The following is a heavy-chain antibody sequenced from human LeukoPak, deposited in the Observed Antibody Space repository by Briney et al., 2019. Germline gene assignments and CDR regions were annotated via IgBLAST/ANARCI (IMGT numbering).Heavy chain of an antibody. CDR3: ARSPHNSAWYEKWFGP. Sequence: SDTLSLTCTVSGGSISTYYWSWLRQSPGKGLEWIADISASGGTNYNPSLESRVTVSIDSSKNQFSLKLSSVTAADTAVFYCARSPHNSAWYEKWFGPWGQGTLVTVSS. J-gene: IGHJ5*02. CDR1: GGSISTYY. CDR2: ISASGGT. D-gene: IGHD6-19*01. V-gene: IGHV4-4*08.